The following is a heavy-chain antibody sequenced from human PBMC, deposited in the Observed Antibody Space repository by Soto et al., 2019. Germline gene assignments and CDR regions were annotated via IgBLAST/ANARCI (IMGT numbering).Heavy chain of an antibody. CDR3: AREGGWGSYYTLNWFDP. V-gene: IGHV3-48*01. CDR1: GFTFSRSS. Sequence: EVQLVESGGGFVQPGGSLSLSCAASGFTFSRSSMNWVRQAPGKGPEWISYISSSSSTIYYADSVKGRFTSSRDNAKDARYLQRTSLRAGDTAVDYCAREGGWGSYYTLNWFDPWGQGTLVTVSS. J-gene: IGHJ5*02. D-gene: IGHD1-26*01. CDR2: ISSSSSTI.